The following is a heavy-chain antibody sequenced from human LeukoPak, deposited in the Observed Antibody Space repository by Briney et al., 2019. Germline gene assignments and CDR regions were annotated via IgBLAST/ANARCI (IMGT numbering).Heavy chain of an antibody. CDR3: AKDAKGGGGDCYSGD. Sequence: GGFMRPCCAASGFTFSSYAMSLVRQAPGKGLEWFSAISGGGGSTYYADSVKGRFTISRDNSKNTLYLQMNSLRAEDTAVYYCAKDAKGGGGDCYSGDWGQGTLVTVSS. V-gene: IGHV3-23*01. CDR1: GFTFSSYA. J-gene: IGHJ4*02. CDR2: ISGGGGST. D-gene: IGHD2-21*02.